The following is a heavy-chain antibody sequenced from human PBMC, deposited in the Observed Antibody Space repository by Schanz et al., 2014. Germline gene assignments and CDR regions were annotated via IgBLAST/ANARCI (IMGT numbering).Heavy chain of an antibody. CDR2: ITDSGGVT. J-gene: IGHJ4*02. V-gene: IGHV3-23*04. Sequence: VRLVESGGGVVQPGGSLRLSCAASGFTFSVYWMHWVRQPPGEGLVSVSAITDSGGVTYYADSVKGRFTISRDNSKNTLYLQMNSLRAEDTAVYYCAKDVVGRIYAGGHYFDYWGQGTLVTVSS. CDR3: AKDVVGRIYAGGHYFDY. D-gene: IGHD1-26*01. CDR1: GFTFSVYW.